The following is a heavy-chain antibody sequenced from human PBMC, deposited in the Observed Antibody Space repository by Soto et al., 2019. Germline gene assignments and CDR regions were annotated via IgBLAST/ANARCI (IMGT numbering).Heavy chain of an antibody. V-gene: IGHV3-21*01. Sequence: WGSLRISCAACGYTFSSYSMNWVRQAPGKGLEWVSSISSSSYIYYADSVKGRFTISRDNAKNSLYLQMNSLRAEDTAVYYCARAPYIAPDCTSTGCPPVGYWGQGTLVTVSS. CDR2: ISSSSYI. D-gene: IGHD2-2*01. J-gene: IGHJ4*02. CDR3: ARAPYIAPDCTSTGCPPVGY. CDR1: GYTFSSYS.